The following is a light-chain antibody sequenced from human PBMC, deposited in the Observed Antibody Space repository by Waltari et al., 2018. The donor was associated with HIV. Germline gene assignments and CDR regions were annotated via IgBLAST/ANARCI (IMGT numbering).Light chain of an antibody. CDR1: QSLLHQNGQNY. V-gene: IGKV2-28*01. Sequence: DIAMIQSPDSLAVSPGEPASSSCRSSQSLLHQNGQNYLDWYIQRPGQAPELLIYLGSRRASGVPDRIAGSGSGTDFMLKISRVEPEDVGVYYCMHGQTSVFGQGTKVEVK. CDR2: LGS. J-gene: IGKJ1*01. CDR3: MHGQTSV.